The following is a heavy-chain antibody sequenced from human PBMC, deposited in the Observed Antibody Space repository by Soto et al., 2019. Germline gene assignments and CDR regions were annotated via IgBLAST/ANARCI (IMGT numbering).Heavy chain of an antibody. V-gene: IGHV1-69*13. D-gene: IGHD5-12*01. J-gene: IGHJ3*02. CDR3: AREKMDIVATIGGPRDDAFDI. CDR1: GGTFSSYA. Sequence: SVKVSCKASGGTFSSYAISWVRQAPGQGLEWMGGIIPIYGTANYAQKFQGRVTITADESTSTAYMELSSLRSDDTAVYYCAREKMDIVATIGGPRDDAFDIWGQGTMVTVSS. CDR2: IIPIYGTA.